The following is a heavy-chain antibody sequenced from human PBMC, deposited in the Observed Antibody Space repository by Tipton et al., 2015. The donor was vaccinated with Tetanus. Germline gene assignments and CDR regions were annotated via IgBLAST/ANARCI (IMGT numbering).Heavy chain of an antibody. CDR1: GFSFRDFG. V-gene: IGHV3-21*04. Sequence: SLRLSCAGSGFSFRDFGMNWVRQAPGKGLEWISYISYSSTSIYYADSVKGRFAVSRDNAKNSLYLQMNSLRVEDTAVYYCATRVGPSSSFYYGMDVWGQGTTVTVSS. D-gene: IGHD3-10*01. CDR2: ISYSSTSI. CDR3: ATRVGPSSSFYYGMDV. J-gene: IGHJ6*02.